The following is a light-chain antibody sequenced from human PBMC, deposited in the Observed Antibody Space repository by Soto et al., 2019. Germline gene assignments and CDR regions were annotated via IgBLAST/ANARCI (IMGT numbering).Light chain of an antibody. J-gene: IGLJ2*01. CDR2: RNN. V-gene: IGLV1-47*01. CDR1: SFNIGTNF. Sequence: QSVLTQPPSASGTPGQRVTLSCSGTSFNIGTNFVYWYQQLPGTAPKLLIYRNNQRPSGVPDRFSGSKSGTSASLAISGLRSEDEADYYCAAGDDSLSGSVVFGGGTQLTVL. CDR3: AAGDDSLSGSVV.